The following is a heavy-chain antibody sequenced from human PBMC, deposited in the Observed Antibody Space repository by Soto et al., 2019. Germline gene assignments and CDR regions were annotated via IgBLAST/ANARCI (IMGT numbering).Heavy chain of an antibody. V-gene: IGHV5-10-1*01. CDR3: ARRRGGKRYGMDV. Sequence: GESLKISCTGYGYDFTNYWINWVRQLPGKGLEWMGRIDPSDSYISYSPSFEGHVTISVDKYINTAYLQWSDLKASDSGKYFCARRRGGKRYGMDVWGQGTTVTVSS. J-gene: IGHJ6*02. CDR1: GYDFTNYW. CDR2: IDPSDSYI. D-gene: IGHD3-16*01.